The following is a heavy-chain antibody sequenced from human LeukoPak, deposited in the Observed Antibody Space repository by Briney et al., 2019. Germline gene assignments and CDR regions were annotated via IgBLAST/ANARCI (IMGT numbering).Heavy chain of an antibody. CDR3: ARVDCSSTSCYHFDY. CDR2: IYYSGST. CDR1: GGSISSSSYY. D-gene: IGHD2-2*01. J-gene: IGHJ4*02. Sequence: SETLSLTCTVSGGSISSSSYYWGWIRQPPGKGLEWIGSIYYSGSTYYNPSLKSRVTISVDTSKNQFSLKLSSVTAADTAVYYCARVDCSSTSCYHFDYWGQGTLLTVSS. V-gene: IGHV4-39*01.